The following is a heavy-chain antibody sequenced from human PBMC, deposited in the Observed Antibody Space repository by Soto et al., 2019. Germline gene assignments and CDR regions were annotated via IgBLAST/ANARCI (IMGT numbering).Heavy chain of an antibody. J-gene: IGHJ5*02. CDR1: GFTFSSYW. CDR2: INSDGSST. V-gene: IGHV3-74*01. Sequence: EVQLVESGGGLVQPGGSLRLSCAASGFTFSSYWMHWVRPAPGKGLVWVSRINSDGSSTSYADPVKGRFTISRDNAKNTLYLQMNSLRAEDTAVYYCAREDIVVVPAAMRWFDPWGQGTLVTVSS. CDR3: AREDIVVVPAAMRWFDP. D-gene: IGHD2-2*01.